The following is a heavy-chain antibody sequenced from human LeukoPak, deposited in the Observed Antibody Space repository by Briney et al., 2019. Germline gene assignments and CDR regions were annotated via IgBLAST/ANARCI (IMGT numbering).Heavy chain of an antibody. D-gene: IGHD4-17*01. CDR1: GYTFTVYY. J-gene: IGHJ3*01. CDR3: ATGRDYGDERGAFDV. Sequence: VASVSVSCKASGYTFTVYYMHWVRPAPGQGLEWVGWINPKSGDTNYAQKFQGRVTMTRDTSISTAYMEVSRLRSDDTAVYFRATGRDYGDERGAFDVWGQGTLVTVSS. CDR2: INPKSGDT. V-gene: IGHV1-2*02.